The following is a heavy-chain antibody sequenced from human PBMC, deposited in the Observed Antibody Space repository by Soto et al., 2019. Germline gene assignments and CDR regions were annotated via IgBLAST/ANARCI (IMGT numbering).Heavy chain of an antibody. CDR3: ARVMITFGGVIVGRSFDI. J-gene: IGHJ3*02. Sequence: SETLSLTCSVYGGSFGGYYWSWIRQPPGKGLEWIGEINHSGSTNYNPSLKSRVTISVDTSKNQFSLKLSSVTAADTAVYYCARVMITFGGVIVGRSFDIWGQGTMVTVSS. V-gene: IGHV4-34*01. D-gene: IGHD3-16*02. CDR1: GGSFGGYY. CDR2: INHSGST.